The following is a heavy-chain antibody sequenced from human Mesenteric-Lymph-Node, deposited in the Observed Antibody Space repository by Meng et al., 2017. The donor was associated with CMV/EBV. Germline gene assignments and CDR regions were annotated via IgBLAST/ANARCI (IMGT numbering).Heavy chain of an antibody. Sequence: FTFSRTWMHWVRQAPGKGLEWVSRIGSDGSSTTYADSVKGRYTISRDNAKNTLYLQMNSLRAEDTAVYYCAKVRTIDSSGYYYYFDYWGQGTLVTVSS. J-gene: IGHJ4*02. D-gene: IGHD3-22*01. CDR2: IGSDGSST. V-gene: IGHV3-74*01. CDR1: FTFSRTW. CDR3: AKVRTIDSSGYYYYFDY.